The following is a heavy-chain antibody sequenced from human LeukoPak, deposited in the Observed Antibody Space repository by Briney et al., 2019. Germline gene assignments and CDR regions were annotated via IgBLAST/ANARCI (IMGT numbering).Heavy chain of an antibody. CDR3: ARESLSGGIAAADPFDY. J-gene: IGHJ4*02. Sequence: SVKVSCKASGGTFSSYAINWVRQAPGQGLEWMGRIIPILAIANYAQKFQDRVTITADKSTSTAYMELSSLRSEDTAVYYCARESLSGGIAAADPFDYWGQGTLVTVSS. D-gene: IGHD6-13*01. V-gene: IGHV1-69*04. CDR2: IIPILAIA. CDR1: GGTFSSYA.